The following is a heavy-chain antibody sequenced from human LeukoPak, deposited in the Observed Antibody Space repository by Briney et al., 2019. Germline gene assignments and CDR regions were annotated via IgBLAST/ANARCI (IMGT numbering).Heavy chain of an antibody. CDR1: GFTFSNAW. V-gene: IGHV3-15*01. CDR2: IKSKADGGTT. D-gene: IGHD3-9*01. J-gene: IGHJ3*02. Sequence: PGGSLRLSCAASGFTFSNAWMSWVRQAPGKGLEWVGRIKSKADGGTTDYAAPVKGRFTISRDDSKNTLYLQMNSLKTEDTAVYYCTTGQRYFDWLWDRHAFDIWGQGTMVTVSS. CDR3: TTGQRYFDWLWDRHAFDI.